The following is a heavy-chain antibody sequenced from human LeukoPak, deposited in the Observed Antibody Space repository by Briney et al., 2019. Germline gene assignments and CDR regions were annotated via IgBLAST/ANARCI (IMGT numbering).Heavy chain of an antibody. J-gene: IGHJ4*02. CDR3: AKYSGSYYYPPNWDS. CDR1: GFTFSSHS. D-gene: IGHD1-26*01. Sequence: GSLRLSCAASGFTFSSHSMNWVRQAPGKGLEWVSGISGSGSSTYYADSVKGRFTLSRDYPRNTLYLQMNSLRAEDTAVYFCAKYSGSYYYPPNWDSWGQGTLVTVSS. V-gene: IGHV3-23*01. CDR2: ISGSGSST.